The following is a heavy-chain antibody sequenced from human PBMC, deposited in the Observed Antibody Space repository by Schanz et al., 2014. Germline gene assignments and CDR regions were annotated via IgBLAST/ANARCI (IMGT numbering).Heavy chain of an antibody. V-gene: IGHV3-21*01. CDR2: ISSSGSYI. J-gene: IGHJ6*02. CDR3: ARDTSYGMDV. Sequence: EVQLVESGGGLVQPGRSLRLSCTASGFTISSYSMNWVRQAPGKGLEWVSSISSSGSYIHYADSVKGRFTISRDNAKNTLYLQMNSLRVEDTAVYYCARDTSYGMDVWGQGTTXTVSS. CDR1: GFTISSYS.